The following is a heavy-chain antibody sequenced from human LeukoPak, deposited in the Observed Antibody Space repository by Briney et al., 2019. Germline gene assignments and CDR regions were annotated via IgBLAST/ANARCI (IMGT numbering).Heavy chain of an antibody. D-gene: IGHD6-13*01. J-gene: IGHJ4*02. CDR2: IDTDGTRT. V-gene: IGHV3-74*01. Sequence: PGGSLRLSCAASGFTFSSYGMSWVRRAPEKGLVWVSRIDTDGTRTYYADSVKGRFTISRDNAKNTLYLQMNSLRAEDTAVYYCARESGSSWFSYYFDYWGQGTLVTVSS. CDR3: ARESGSSWFSYYFDY. CDR1: GFTFSSYG.